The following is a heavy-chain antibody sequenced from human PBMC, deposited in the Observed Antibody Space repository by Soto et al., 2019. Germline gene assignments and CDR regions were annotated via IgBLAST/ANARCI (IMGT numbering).Heavy chain of an antibody. V-gene: IGHV4-39*01. Sequence: QLQLQESGPGLVKPSETLSLTCTVSGGSISDDTYYWGWIRQPPGKGLEWIGRIYYGGTSSYNPSLKSSLSISVDTPNMQLLLMLTSVTAAYSSVYYCTILLCHIPSCFPLDPWGQGTLVIVSS. CDR3: TILLCHIPSCFPLDP. CDR2: IYYGGTS. CDR1: GGSISDDTYY. D-gene: IGHD2-21*01. J-gene: IGHJ5*01.